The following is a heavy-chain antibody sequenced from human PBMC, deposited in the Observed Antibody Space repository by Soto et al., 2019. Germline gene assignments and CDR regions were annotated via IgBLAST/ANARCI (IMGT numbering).Heavy chain of an antibody. CDR2: ISYDGSNK. V-gene: IGHV3-30*03. Sequence: PGGSLRLSCAASGFTFSSYGMHWVRQAPGKGLEWVAVISYDGSNKYYADSVKGRFTISRDNSKNTLYLQMNSLRAEDTAVYYCASQLVYYYDSSGYETWVYYYGMDVWGQGTTVTVSS. CDR1: GFTFSSYG. J-gene: IGHJ6*02. CDR3: ASQLVYYYDSSGYETWVYYYGMDV. D-gene: IGHD3-22*01.